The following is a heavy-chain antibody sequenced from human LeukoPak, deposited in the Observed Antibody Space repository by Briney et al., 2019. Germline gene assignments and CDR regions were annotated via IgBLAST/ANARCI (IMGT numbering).Heavy chain of an antibody. D-gene: IGHD1-26*01. V-gene: IGHV3-74*01. CDR2: ISSDGSWI. CDR3: ARALGTSSDS. J-gene: IGHJ4*02. CDR1: GFTFSNSA. Sequence: GGSLRLSCAASGFTFSNSAMSWVRQSPGKGLVWVSRISSDGSWISYADSVKGRFTISRDNAKNTLFLQMNSLRAEDTAVYYCARALGTSSDSWGQGTMVTVSS.